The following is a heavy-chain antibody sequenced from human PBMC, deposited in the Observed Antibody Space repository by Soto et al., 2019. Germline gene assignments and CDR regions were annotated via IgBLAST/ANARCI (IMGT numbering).Heavy chain of an antibody. CDR1: GFTFDDYA. D-gene: IGHD6-13*01. CDR3: AKDQGYSTSYYGYVDL. CDR2: ITWNSGII. V-gene: IGHV3-9*01. J-gene: IGHJ2*01. Sequence: GGSLRLSCAASGFTFDDYAMHWVRQPPGKGLEWVSGITWNSGIIGYADSVKGRFTISRDNAKNSLYLQMNSLRPEDTALYYCAKDQGYSTSYYGYVDLWGRGTLVT.